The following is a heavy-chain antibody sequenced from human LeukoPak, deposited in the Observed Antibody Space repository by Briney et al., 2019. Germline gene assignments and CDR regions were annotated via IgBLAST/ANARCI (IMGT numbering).Heavy chain of an antibody. CDR1: GGSISRSSYY. V-gene: IGHV4-39*01. J-gene: IGHJ5*02. Sequence: SETLSLICTVSGGSISRSSYYWRWIRQPPGKGLEWIGSIYYSGSTYHNPSLKSRVTISVDTSKNQFSLKLSSVTAADTAVYYCASMDSSSWYWFDPWGQGTLVTVSS. CDR2: IYYSGST. CDR3: ASMDSSSWYWFDP. D-gene: IGHD6-13*01.